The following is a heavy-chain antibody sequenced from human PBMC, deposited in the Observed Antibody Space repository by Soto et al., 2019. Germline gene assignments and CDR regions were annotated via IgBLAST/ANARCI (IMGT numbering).Heavy chain of an antibody. Sequence: EVQLLESGGDLVQPGGSLRLSCAASGFAFSNYAVTWVRQAQGKGLEWVSSISRSGNVIYYADSVKGRFIISRDNSKNTLYLQMNSLRAEDTAMYYCVKDPNGDYIGAFDDWGQGTLVTVSS. J-gene: IGHJ4*02. CDR3: VKDPNGDYIGAFDD. CDR2: ISRSGNVI. CDR1: GFAFSNYA. D-gene: IGHD4-17*01. V-gene: IGHV3-23*01.